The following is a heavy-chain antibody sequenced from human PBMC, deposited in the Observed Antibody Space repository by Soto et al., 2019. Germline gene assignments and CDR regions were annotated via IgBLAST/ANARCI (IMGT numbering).Heavy chain of an antibody. J-gene: IGHJ6*02. CDR1: GGSISSGDYY. Sequence: QVQLQESGPGLVKPSQTLSLTCTVSGGSISSGDYYWSWIRQSPGKGLEWIGYIYYSGTTYYNPSLMSRVTISVDSSRNQFSLKLSSVTAADTAVYSCAREVFGGYGMDVWGQGTAVTVSS. D-gene: IGHD3-3*01. V-gene: IGHV4-30-4*01. CDR2: IYYSGTT. CDR3: AREVFGGYGMDV.